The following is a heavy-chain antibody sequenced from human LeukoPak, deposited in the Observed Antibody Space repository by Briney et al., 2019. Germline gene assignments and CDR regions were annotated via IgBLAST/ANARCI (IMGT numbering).Heavy chain of an antibody. J-gene: IGHJ3*02. V-gene: IGHV1-46*01. CDR2: ISPSGGTT. Sequence: ASVKVSSKASGNTFSSYFIHWVRQAPGHGLEWMGIISPSGGTTSYAQEFQGRVTMTRDTSTSTVYMELSSLRSEDTAVYYCGRVTLYAFDIWGQGTMVTVSS. CDR3: GRVTLYAFDI. CDR1: GNTFSSYF. D-gene: IGHD4-23*01.